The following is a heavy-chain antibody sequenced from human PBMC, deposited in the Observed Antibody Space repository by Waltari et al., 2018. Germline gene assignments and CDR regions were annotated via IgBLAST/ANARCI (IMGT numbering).Heavy chain of an antibody. Sequence: VQLVETGGGLVQPGGSLRLSCAASGFTFSSYAMQWVRQAPGKGLEWISAMNSGGVSTYYADSVKGRFTISRDNSKNTLSLQMNSLRAEDTAVYYCAKLPDAFDFWGQGLRVTVSS. CDR1: GFTFSSYA. CDR2: MNSGGVST. CDR3: AKLPDAFDF. V-gene: IGHV3-NL1*01. J-gene: IGHJ3*01.